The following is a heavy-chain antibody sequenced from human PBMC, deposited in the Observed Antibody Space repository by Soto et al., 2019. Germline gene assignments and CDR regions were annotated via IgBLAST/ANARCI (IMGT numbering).Heavy chain of an antibody. V-gene: IGHV1-18*01. Sequence: QVHLVQSGAEVKKPGASVKVSCKASGYTFTSYGITWVRQAPGQGLEWMGWISAHNGNTDYAQKLQGRVIVTRDTSTSAAYMELRSLRSDDTAVYYCARGRYGDYWGQGALVTVSS. D-gene: IGHD1-1*01. CDR1: GYTFTSYG. J-gene: IGHJ4*02. CDR3: ARGRYGDY. CDR2: ISAHNGNT.